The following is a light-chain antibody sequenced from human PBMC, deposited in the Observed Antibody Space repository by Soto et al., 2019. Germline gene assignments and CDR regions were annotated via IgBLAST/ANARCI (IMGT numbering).Light chain of an antibody. CDR3: HQYAASTST. V-gene: IGKV3-20*01. Sequence: EIVLTQSPGTLSLSPGEGATLSCWASQSLRHNYLAWYQQRPGQAPRLLIYGASNSAADIPDRFSGSGSGTDFTLTISRLEPEDFAVYYCHQYAASTSTFGQGTKVEIK. CDR1: QSLRHNY. CDR2: GAS. J-gene: IGKJ1*01.